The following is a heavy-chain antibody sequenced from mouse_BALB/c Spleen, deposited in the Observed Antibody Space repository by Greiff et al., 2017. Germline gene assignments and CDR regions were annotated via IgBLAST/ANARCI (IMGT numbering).Heavy chain of an antibody. D-gene: IGHD2-10*02. CDR1: GYTFTSYW. CDR2: INPSTGYT. CDR3: ARWGYGNYVYYAMDY. V-gene: IGHV1-7*01. Sequence: VQLQQSGVELAKPGASVKMSCKASGYTFTSYWMHWVKQRPGQGLEWIGYINPSTGYTEYNQKFKDKATLTADKSSSTAYMQLSSLTSEDSAVYYCARWGYGNYVYYAMDYWGQGTSVTVSS. J-gene: IGHJ4*01.